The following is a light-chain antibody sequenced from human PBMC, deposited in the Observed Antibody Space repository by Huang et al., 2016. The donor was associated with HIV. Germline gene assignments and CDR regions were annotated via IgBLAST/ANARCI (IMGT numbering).Light chain of an antibody. J-gene: IGKJ1*01. V-gene: IGKV1-8*01. CDR3: QQYYSYPPT. CDR1: QGISSY. CDR2: AAS. Sequence: AIRMTQSPSSLSASTGDRVTITCRASQGISSYLAWYQQKPGKAPKLLIYAASTLQRGVPSRFSGSGSGTDFTLTISFLQSEDFATYYCQQYYSYPPTFGQGTKVEIK.